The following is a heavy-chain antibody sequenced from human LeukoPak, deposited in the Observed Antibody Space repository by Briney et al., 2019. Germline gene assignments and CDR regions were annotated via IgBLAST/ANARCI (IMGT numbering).Heavy chain of an antibody. CDR2: IYSGGST. D-gene: IGHD3-3*01. CDR1: GFTVSSNY. CDR3: ARTLLRSVLGGGYYFDY. J-gene: IGHJ4*02. Sequence: GSLRLSCAASGFTVSSNYMSWVRQVPGKGLEWVSVIYSGGSTYYADSVEGRFTISRDNSKNTLYLQMNSLRAEDTAVYYCARTLLRSVLGGGYYFDYWGQGTLVTVSS. V-gene: IGHV3-66*01.